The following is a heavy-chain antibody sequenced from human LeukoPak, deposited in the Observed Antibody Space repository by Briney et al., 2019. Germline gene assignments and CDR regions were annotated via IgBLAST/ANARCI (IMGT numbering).Heavy chain of an antibody. D-gene: IGHD2-2*01. Sequence: ASVKVSCKASGCTFTDYYMHWVRRAPGQGFEWMGWINPNDGDTNHAQKFQGRVTMTRDTSISTAHMEVSRLRSDDTAVYYCARANFLYWSSTTCLFDYWGQGTLLTVSS. J-gene: IGHJ4*02. CDR2: INPNDGDT. CDR3: ARANFLYWSSTTCLFDY. V-gene: IGHV1-2*02. CDR1: GCTFTDYY.